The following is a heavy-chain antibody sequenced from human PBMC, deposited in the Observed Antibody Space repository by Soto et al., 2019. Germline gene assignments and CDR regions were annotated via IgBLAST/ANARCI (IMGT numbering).Heavy chain of an antibody. CDR3: EKDNGSRGSSYFGD. CDR1: GFSFVNYA. J-gene: IGHJ4*02. V-gene: IGHV3-23*01. Sequence: EVQLRQSGGGVVQPGGSLSLSCVASGFSFVNYAMTWVRQAPGKGLEWVSGISSSGDGTYYADSVKDRFRVSRDQSTSTVHLQLTSLRVEYTAVYYCEKDNGSRGSSYFGDWGQGDLVIVSS. D-gene: IGHD3-16*01. CDR2: ISSSGDGT.